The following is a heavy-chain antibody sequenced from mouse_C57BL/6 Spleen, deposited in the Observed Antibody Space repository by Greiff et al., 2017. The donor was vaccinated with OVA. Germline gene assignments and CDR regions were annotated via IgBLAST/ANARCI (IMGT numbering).Heavy chain of an antibody. V-gene: IGHV1-66*01. CDR2: IYPGSGNT. J-gene: IGHJ4*01. CDR3: ARAYYSNYGYAMDY. Sequence: QVQLQQSGPELVKPGASVKISCKASGYSFTSYYIHWVKQRPGQGLEWIGWIYPGSGNTKYNEKFKGKATLTADTSSSTAYMQLSSLTSEDSAVFYFARAYYSNYGYAMDYWGQGTSVTVSS. D-gene: IGHD2-5*01. CDR1: GYSFTSYY.